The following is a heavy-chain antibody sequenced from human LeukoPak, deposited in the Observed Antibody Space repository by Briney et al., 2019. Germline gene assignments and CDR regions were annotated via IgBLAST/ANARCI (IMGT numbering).Heavy chain of an antibody. V-gene: IGHV3-33*01. Sequence: GRSLRLSCAASGFTFSSYGMLWVRQAPGKGLEWVTLIWYDGSNKLHADSVKGRFTIARDNSKNTLYLQINSLRAEDTAVYYCARRGPSGSHYFDYWGQGTLVTVSS. J-gene: IGHJ4*02. CDR2: IWYDGSNK. CDR1: GFTFSSYG. D-gene: IGHD1-26*01. CDR3: ARRGPSGSHYFDY.